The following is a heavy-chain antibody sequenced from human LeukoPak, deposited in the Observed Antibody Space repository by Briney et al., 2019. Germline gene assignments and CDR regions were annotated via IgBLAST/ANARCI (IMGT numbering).Heavy chain of an antibody. J-gene: IGHJ4*02. V-gene: IGHV3-11*04. Sequence: GGSLRLSCAASGFTFSDYYMSWVRQAPGRGLEWVSYISSSGSMIYYADSVKGRITISRDNAKNSLYLQMNSLRAEDTAVYYCAKDDRLSGYSSGCFDYWGQGTLVTVSS. CDR3: AKDDRLSGYSSGCFDY. CDR1: GFTFSDYY. CDR2: ISSSGSMI. D-gene: IGHD6-19*01.